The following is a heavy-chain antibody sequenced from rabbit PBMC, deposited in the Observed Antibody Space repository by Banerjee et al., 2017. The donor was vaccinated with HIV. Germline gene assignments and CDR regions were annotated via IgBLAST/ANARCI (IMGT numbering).Heavy chain of an antibody. V-gene: IGHV1S47*01. J-gene: IGHJ4*01. Sequence: QEQLVESGGGLVTLGGSLKLSCKASGIDFSSYGINWVRQAPGKGLEWIAYIFPDYGSTDYASWVNGRFTISLDNAQNTVFLQMTSLTAADTATYFCARDTSAWDGNIYFNQWGPGTLVTVS. CDR3: ARDTSAWDGNIYFNQ. D-gene: IGHD4-1*01. CDR2: IFPDYGST. CDR1: GIDFSSYG.